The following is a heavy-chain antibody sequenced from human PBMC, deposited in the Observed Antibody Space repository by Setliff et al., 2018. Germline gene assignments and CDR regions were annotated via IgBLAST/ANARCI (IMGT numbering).Heavy chain of an antibody. D-gene: IGHD3-10*01. J-gene: IGHJ5*02. CDR3: ARAELLWFGGFDP. Sequence: VASVKVSCKASGGTFSSYAISWVRQAPGQGLEWMGIINPSGGSTSYAQKFQGRVTMTRDTSTSTVYMELSSLRSEDTAVYYCARAELLWFGGFDPWGQGTLVTVS. CDR2: INPSGGST. CDR1: GGTFSSYA. V-gene: IGHV1-46*01.